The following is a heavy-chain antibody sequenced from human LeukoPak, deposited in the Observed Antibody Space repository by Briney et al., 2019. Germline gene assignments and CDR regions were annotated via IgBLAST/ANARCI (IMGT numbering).Heavy chain of an antibody. V-gene: IGHV1-18*01. Sequence: GASVKLSCNASGYTFTSCGNSWVRLAPGQGIELMGWVSAYYGNTNYAQKLQGRVTMTTDTSTSTAYMELRSLRSDDTAVYYCARGPNVLLWFGELLWEADYWGQGTLVTVSS. D-gene: IGHD3-10*01. CDR2: VSAYYGNT. J-gene: IGHJ4*02. CDR3: ARGPNVLLWFGELLWEADY. CDR1: GYTFTSCG.